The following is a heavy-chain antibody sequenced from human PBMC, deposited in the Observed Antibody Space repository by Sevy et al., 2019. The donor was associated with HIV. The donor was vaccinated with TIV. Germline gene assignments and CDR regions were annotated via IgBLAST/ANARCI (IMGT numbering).Heavy chain of an antibody. Sequence: ASVKVSCKASGYNFNTYGITWVRQAPGQGLEWMGWIGVNNGKTNYAAKLQARISMTDDTSTSTVYMELRTLTSDDTAIYFCARDSYYYDMHSSYRPPDYWGQGTLVTVSS. CDR2: IGVNNGKT. CDR3: ARDSYYYDMHSSYRPPDY. J-gene: IGHJ4*02. CDR1: GYNFNTYG. V-gene: IGHV1-18*01. D-gene: IGHD3-22*01.